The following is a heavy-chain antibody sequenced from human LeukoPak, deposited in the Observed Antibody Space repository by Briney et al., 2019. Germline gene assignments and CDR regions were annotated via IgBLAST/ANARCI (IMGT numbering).Heavy chain of an antibody. V-gene: IGHV4-34*01. Sequence: SETLSLTCAVYGGPFSGYYWSWIRQPPGKGLEWIGEINHSRSTNYNPSLKSRVTISVDTSKNQFSLKLSSVTAADTAVYYCARSISLRVWSGYSNWFDPWGQGTLVTVSS. J-gene: IGHJ5*02. D-gene: IGHD3-3*01. CDR1: GGPFSGYY. CDR2: INHSRST. CDR3: ARSISLRVWSGYSNWFDP.